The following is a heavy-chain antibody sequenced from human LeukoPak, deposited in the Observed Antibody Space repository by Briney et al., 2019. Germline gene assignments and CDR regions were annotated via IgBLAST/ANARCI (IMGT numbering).Heavy chain of an antibody. CDR3: ARWDVDTAMGEYYYYGMDV. CDR1: GYSFTSYW. CDR2: IYPGDSDT. J-gene: IGHJ6*04. V-gene: IGHV5-51*01. Sequence: GESLKISCKGSGYSFTSYWIGWVRQMPGRGLEWMGIIYPGDSDTRYSPSFQGQVTISADKSISTAYLQWSSLKASDTAMYYCARWDVDTAMGEYYYYGMDVWGKGTTVTVSS. D-gene: IGHD5-18*01.